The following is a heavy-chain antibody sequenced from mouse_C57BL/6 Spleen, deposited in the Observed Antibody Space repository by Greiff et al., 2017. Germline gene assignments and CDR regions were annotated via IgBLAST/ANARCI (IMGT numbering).Heavy chain of an antibody. Sequence: QVQLQQPGAELVMPGASVKLSCKASGYTFTSYWMHWVKQRPGQGLEWIGEIDPSDSYTNYNQKFKGKSTLTVDKSSSTAYMQLSSLTSEDSAVYYCSRGYDGSSYGGGFAYWGQGTLVTVSA. D-gene: IGHD1-1*01. CDR2: IDPSDSYT. CDR3: SRGYDGSSYGGGFAY. CDR1: GYTFTSYW. V-gene: IGHV1-69*01. J-gene: IGHJ3*01.